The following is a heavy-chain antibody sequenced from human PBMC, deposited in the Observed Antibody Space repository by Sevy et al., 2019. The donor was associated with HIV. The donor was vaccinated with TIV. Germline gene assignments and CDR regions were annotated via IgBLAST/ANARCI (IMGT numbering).Heavy chain of an antibody. CDR2: ISGSGDST. CDR1: GFTFSNYA. CDR3: AKVVVPADIDPFYYYAYGMDV. V-gene: IGHV3-23*01. D-gene: IGHD2-2*01. J-gene: IGHJ6*02. Sequence: GGSLRLSCAASGFTFSNYAINWVRQAPGKGLEWVSRISGSGDSTFYADSVKGRFTISRDNSKNTVQLQMNSLRVEDTAVYYGAKVVVPADIDPFYYYAYGMDVWGQGTTVTVSS.